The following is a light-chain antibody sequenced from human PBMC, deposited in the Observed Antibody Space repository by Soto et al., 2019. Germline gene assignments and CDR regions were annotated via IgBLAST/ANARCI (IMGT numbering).Light chain of an antibody. CDR2: DAS. CDR1: ESVGRY. V-gene: IGKV3-11*01. Sequence: EVVFTLSAATLSLSPGERATLSCRASESVGRYLAWYRQIPGQAPRLLIYDASNRATGVPDRFSGGGSGTDFTLTISSLEPEDFALYYCQQRSNLPPTFGQGTRLEIK. CDR3: QQRSNLPPT. J-gene: IGKJ5*01.